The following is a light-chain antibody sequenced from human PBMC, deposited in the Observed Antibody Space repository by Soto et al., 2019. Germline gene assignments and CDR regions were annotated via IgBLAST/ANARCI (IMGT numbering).Light chain of an antibody. CDR2: AAS. Sequence: DLLLTPSPDSLSVSLGERATINCKSSQNIFYSSNNKNYLAWYQQKPGKAPKLLIYAASSLQSGVPSRFSGSGSGTDFTLTISSLQPEDFATYYCQQSYSTPITFGQGTRLEIK. CDR3: QQSYSTPIT. J-gene: IGKJ5*01. V-gene: IGKV1-39*01. CDR1: QNIFYSSNNKNY.